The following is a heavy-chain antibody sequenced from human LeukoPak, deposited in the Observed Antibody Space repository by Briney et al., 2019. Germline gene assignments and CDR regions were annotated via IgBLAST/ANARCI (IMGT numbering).Heavy chain of an antibody. J-gene: IGHJ4*02. CDR3: ARDYYGSGSYLL. Sequence: GGSLRLSCAASGFTFSSYAMHWVRQAPGKGLEWVAIISYEGSKKYYADSVKGRFTISRDNSKNTLYLQLNSLRSDDTAVYYCARDYYGSGSYLLWGQGTLVTVSS. CDR1: GFTFSSYA. D-gene: IGHD3-10*01. V-gene: IGHV3-30*04. CDR2: ISYEGSKK.